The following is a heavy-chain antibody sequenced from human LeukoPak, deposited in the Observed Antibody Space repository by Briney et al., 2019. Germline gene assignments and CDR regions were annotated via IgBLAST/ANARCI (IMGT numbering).Heavy chain of an antibody. CDR2: IYYSGST. V-gene: IGHV4-39*07. J-gene: IGHJ3*02. Sequence: SETLSLTCTVSGGSISSSSYYWGWIRQPPGKGLEWIGSIYYSGSTYYNPSLKSRVTISVDTSKNQFSLKLSSVTAADTAVYYCARDRAFDIWGQGTMVTVSS. CDR3: ARDRAFDI. CDR1: GGSISSSSYY.